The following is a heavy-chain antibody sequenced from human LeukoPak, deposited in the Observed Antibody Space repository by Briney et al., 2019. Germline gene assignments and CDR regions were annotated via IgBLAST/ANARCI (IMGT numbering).Heavy chain of an antibody. J-gene: IGHJ5*02. D-gene: IGHD5-12*01. CDR1: GGSISSSSYY. CDR3: ARGGYNSRRDNWFDP. V-gene: IGHV4-39*01. Sequence: SETLSLTCTVSGGSISSSSYYWGWIRQPPGKGLEWIGSIYYSGSTYYNPSLKSRGTISVDTSKNQFSLKLSSVTAADTAVYYCARGGYNSRRDNWFDPWGQGTLVTVSS. CDR2: IYYSGST.